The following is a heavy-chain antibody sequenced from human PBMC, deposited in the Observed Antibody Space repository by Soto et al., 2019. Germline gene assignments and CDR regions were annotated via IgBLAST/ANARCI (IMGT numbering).Heavy chain of an antibody. CDR1: GFTFSSYG. J-gene: IGHJ3*02. Sequence: PVGSLRLSCAASGFTFSSYGMHWVRQAPGKGLEWVAVISYDGSNKYYADSVKGRFTISRDNSKNTLYLQMNSLRAEDTAVYYCAKDGGSGAFDIWGQGTMVTVSS. D-gene: IGHD2-15*01. CDR2: ISYDGSNK. CDR3: AKDGGSGAFDI. V-gene: IGHV3-30*18.